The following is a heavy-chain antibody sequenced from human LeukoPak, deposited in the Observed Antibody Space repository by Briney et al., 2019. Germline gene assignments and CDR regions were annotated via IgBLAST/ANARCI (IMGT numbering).Heavy chain of an antibody. V-gene: IGHV3-43*01. J-gene: IGHJ4*02. D-gene: IGHD1-14*01. CDR1: GFTFDDYT. Sequence: PGGSLRLSCAASGFTFDDYTMHWVRQAPGKGLEWVSLISWDGGSTYYAYSVKGRFTISRDNSKNSLYLQMNSLRTEDTALYYCAKSAGPPYFDYWGQGTLVTVSS. CDR2: ISWDGGST. CDR3: AKSAGPPYFDY.